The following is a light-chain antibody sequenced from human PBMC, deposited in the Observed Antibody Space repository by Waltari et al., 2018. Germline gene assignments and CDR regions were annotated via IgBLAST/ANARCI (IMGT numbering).Light chain of an antibody. J-gene: IGKJ3*01. V-gene: IGKV3-20*01. CDR3: QQNGGSPMFT. CDR2: CAS. CDR1: QSISSSY. Sequence: EIVLTQSPGTLSLSPGERATLSCRASQSISSSYLAWYQQKPGQAPRLLIYCASSRATGIPDRFSGSGSGTDFTLTISRLEPEDFAVYYCQQNGGSPMFTFGPGTKVDIK.